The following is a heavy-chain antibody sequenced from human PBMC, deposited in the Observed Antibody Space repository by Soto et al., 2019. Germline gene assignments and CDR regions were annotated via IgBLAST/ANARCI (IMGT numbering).Heavy chain of an antibody. J-gene: IGHJ6*02. CDR2: TYYRSKWYN. CDR3: ARDEGAYRGMDV. CDR1: GDSGSSNSAA. V-gene: IGHV6-1*01. D-gene: IGHD2-21*01. Sequence: QVQLQQSGPGLVKPSQTLSLTCAISGDSGSSNSAAWNWIRQSPSRGLEWLGRTYYRSKWYNDYAVTVKSRITLNRGPSQNQVSLPLDSVTPEDTAVYYRARDEGAYRGMDVWGQGTTVTVSS.